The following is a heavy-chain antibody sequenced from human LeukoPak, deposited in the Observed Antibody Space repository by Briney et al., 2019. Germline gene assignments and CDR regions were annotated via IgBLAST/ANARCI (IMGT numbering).Heavy chain of an antibody. J-gene: IGHJ4*02. D-gene: IGHD5-24*01. CDR2: ISYDGSNK. CDR1: GFTFSSYG. Sequence: GGPLRLSCAASGFTFSSYGMHWVRQAPGKGLEWVAVISYDGSNKYYADSVKGRFTISRDNSKNTLYLQMNSLRAEDTAVYYCAKGVSYNYVEGIDYWGQGTLVTVSS. CDR3: AKGVSYNYVEGIDY. V-gene: IGHV3-30*18.